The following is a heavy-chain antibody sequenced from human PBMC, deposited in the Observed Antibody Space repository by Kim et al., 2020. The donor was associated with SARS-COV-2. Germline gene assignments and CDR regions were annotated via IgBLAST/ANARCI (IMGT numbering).Heavy chain of an antibody. J-gene: IGHJ4*02. Sequence: SETLSLTCTVSGGSISSGGYYWSWIRQHPGKGLEWIGYIYYSGRTYYNPPLKSRVTISVDTSKNQFSLKLSSVTDADTAVYYCARVGSGKWFGELLHIDYWGQGTLVTVSS. D-gene: IGHD3-10*01. V-gene: IGHV4-31*03. CDR1: GGSISSGGYY. CDR3: ARVGSGKWFGELLHIDY. CDR2: IYYSGRT.